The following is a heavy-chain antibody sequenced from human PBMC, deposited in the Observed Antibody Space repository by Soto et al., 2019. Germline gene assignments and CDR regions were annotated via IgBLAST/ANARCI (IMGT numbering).Heavy chain of an antibody. CDR1: GGSFSGYY. CDR3: ARGRVPYSGYAWARCPPYFDY. D-gene: IGHD5-12*01. V-gene: IGHV4-34*01. Sequence: SETLSLTCAVYGGSFSGYYWSWIRRPPGKGLEWIGEINHSGSTNYNPSLKSRVTISVDTSKNQFSLKLSSVTAADTAVYYCARGRVPYSGYAWARCPPYFDYWGQGTLVTVSS. CDR2: INHSGST. J-gene: IGHJ4*02.